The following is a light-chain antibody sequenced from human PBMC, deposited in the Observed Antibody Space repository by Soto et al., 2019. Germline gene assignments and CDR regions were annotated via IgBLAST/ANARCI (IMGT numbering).Light chain of an antibody. CDR2: DAS. CDR3: QHRNNRPFS. CDR1: QSVSSIS. V-gene: IGKV3D-20*02. J-gene: IGKJ3*01. Sequence: EILLTQSPGTLSWSPGERATLSWRASQSVSSISLAWYQQKPGQPPRLLIYDASSRATGIPDRFSGRGSGTDFTLTISRLDPEDFAVYYCQHRNNRPFSFGPGTKVDI.